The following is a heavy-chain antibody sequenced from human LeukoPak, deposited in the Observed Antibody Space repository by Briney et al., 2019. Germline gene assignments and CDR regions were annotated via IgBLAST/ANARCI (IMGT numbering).Heavy chain of an antibody. D-gene: IGHD5-12*01. CDR1: GSTFSDYY. V-gene: IGHV3-11*01. CDR3: AREPDLFDVDIVAAHPDY. CDR2: ISSSGSTI. J-gene: IGHJ4*02. Sequence: GGSLRLSCAASGSTFSDYYMSWIRQAPGKGLEWVSYISSSGSTIYYADSVKGRFTISRDNAKNSLYLQMNSLRAEDTAVYYCAREPDLFDVDIVAAHPDYWGQGTLVTVSS.